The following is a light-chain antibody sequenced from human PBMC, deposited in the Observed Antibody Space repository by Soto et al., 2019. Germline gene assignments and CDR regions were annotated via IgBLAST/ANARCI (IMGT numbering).Light chain of an antibody. J-gene: IGKJ1*01. V-gene: IGKV3-20*01. Sequence: EIVLTQSPGTLSLSPGERATLSCRASQSVSNNYLAWYQQKPGQAPRLLIYGASNRATGIPDRFSGSGSGTDFTLTISRLEPEEFAVYYWQQYGSSGTFGQGTKVEIK. CDR3: QQYGSSGT. CDR2: GAS. CDR1: QSVSNNY.